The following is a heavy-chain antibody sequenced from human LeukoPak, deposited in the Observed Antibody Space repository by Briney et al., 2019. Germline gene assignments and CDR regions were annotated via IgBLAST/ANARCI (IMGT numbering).Heavy chain of an antibody. CDR2: IRYDGSNK. CDR3: AKTLFIAPVTTVTTAFDY. CDR1: GFTFSSYG. J-gene: IGHJ4*02. D-gene: IGHD4-17*01. Sequence: GGSLRLSCAASGFTFSSYGMHWVRQAPGKGLEGVAFIRYDGSNKYYADSVKGRFTISRDNSKNTLYLQMNSLRAEETAVYYCAKTLFIAPVTTVTTAFDYWGQGTLVTVSS. V-gene: IGHV3-30*02.